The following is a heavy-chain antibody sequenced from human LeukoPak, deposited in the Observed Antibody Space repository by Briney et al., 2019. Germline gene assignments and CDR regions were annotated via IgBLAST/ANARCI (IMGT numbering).Heavy chain of an antibody. J-gene: IGHJ4*02. CDR1: GGSISSNNW. D-gene: IGHD1-1*01. CDR2: IYHSGSP. Sequence: SETLSLTCAVSGGSISSNNWWGWVRQPPGKGLEWIGEIYHSGSPNYNPSLKSRVTISVDKSRNHFSLNLSSVTAADTAVYYCTRVNINNWHSCDYWGQGTLVTVSS. V-gene: IGHV4-4*02. CDR3: TRVNINNWHSCDY.